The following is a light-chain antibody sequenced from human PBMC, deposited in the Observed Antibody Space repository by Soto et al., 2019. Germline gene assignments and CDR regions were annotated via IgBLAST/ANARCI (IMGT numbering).Light chain of an antibody. CDR2: GAS. CDR1: QSVSSSY. V-gene: IGKV3-20*01. Sequence: ESVLTQSPGTLSLSPGERATLSCRASQSVSSSYLAWYQQKPGQAPRLLIHGASSRATGIPDRFSGSGSGTDFTLTISRLEPEDFAVYYCQQYGSSITFGQGTRLEIK. CDR3: QQYGSSIT. J-gene: IGKJ5*01.